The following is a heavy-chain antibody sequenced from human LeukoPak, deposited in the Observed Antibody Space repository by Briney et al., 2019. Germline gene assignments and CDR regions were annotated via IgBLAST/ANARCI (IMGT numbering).Heavy chain of an antibody. D-gene: IGHD3-10*01. V-gene: IGHV5-51*01. CDR3: ARQCCRGASPGFDP. J-gene: IGHJ5*02. CDR1: GYSFTDYW. Sequence: GASLQISCKGSGYSFTDYWIAWVRQLPGKGLEWMGIIYPGDSDTRYSPSFQGQVTFSADKSISTAYLQWSSLRASDTAIYYCARQCCRGASPGFDPWGQGTLVTVSS. CDR2: IYPGDSDT.